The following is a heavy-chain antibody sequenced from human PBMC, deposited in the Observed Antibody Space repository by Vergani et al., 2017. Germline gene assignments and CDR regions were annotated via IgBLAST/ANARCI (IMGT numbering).Heavy chain of an antibody. CDR3: ARDLRLLYNRFDP. V-gene: IGHV3-33*01. CDR1: GVTFNQYG. Sequence: QVQLVESGGGVVQPGRSLRLSCAASGVTFNQYGMHWVRQAPGKGLEWVAVTWYDGNNKQSADSVKGRFTISRDNSKRTMYLQMNSLRDEDTGVYYCARDLRLLYNRFDPWGQGTLVTVSS. CDR2: TWYDGNNK. D-gene: IGHD1-14*01. J-gene: IGHJ5*02.